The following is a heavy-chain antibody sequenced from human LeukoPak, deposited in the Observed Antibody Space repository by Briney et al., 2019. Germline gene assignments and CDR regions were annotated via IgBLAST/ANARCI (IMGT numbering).Heavy chain of an antibody. J-gene: IGHJ4*02. D-gene: IGHD2/OR15-2a*01. CDR2: ISGSGGSA. CDR3: TKECNSTDWYSDY. V-gene: IGHV3-23*01. CDR1: GFTFSNYA. Sequence: GGSLRLSCAASGFTFSNYAMSWVRQAPGKGLEWVSGISGSGGSAYYADSVKGRFTISRVNSKNRLYLQMNSLRVEDTAVYYCTKECNSTDWYSDYWGQGSLVTVSS.